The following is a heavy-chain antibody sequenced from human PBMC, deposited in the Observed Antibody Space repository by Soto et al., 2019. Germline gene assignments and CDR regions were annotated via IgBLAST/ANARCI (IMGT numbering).Heavy chain of an antibody. CDR1: GFTFSSYG. D-gene: IGHD1-7*01. CDR3: AKDRRAGWNYGSYSDF. Sequence: EVQLLESGGGLVQPGGSLRLSCAASGFTFSSYGMTWVRQAPGKGLEWVSFSSATGAGTYYADSVKGRFTISRDNSKNTLYLQMTSLSADDTAVYYGAKDRRAGWNYGSYSDFWGQGALVIVSS. CDR2: SSATGAGT. J-gene: IGHJ4*02. V-gene: IGHV3-23*01.